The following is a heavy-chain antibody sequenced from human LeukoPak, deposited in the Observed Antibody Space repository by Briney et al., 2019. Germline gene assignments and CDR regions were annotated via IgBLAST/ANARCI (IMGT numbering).Heavy chain of an antibody. V-gene: IGHV4-59*01. Sequence: SETLSLTCTVSGGSISSYYWSWMRQPPGKGLEWMGHIFYSVSTNCNPSLKRRVPLSAPTSKHPFSLKLSSVTAADTAVYYCARGILTGLDYFDYWGPGTPVTVSS. J-gene: IGHJ4*02. D-gene: IGHD3-9*01. CDR3: ARGILTGLDYFDY. CDR2: IFYSVST. CDR1: GGSISSYY.